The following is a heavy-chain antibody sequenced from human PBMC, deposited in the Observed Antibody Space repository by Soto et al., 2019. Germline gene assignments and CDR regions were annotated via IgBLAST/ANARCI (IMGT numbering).Heavy chain of an antibody. CDR2: INPSGGST. CDR1: GYTFTSYY. CDR3: ARDRQSYGSGSYYYYYYYGMDV. Sequence: ASVKVSCKASGYTFTSYYMHWVRQAPGQGLEWLGIINPSGGSTSYAQKFQGRVTMTRDTSTSTVYMELSSLRSEDTAVYYCARDRQSYGSGSYYYYYYYGMDVWGQGTTVTVSS. V-gene: IGHV1-46*01. D-gene: IGHD3-10*01. J-gene: IGHJ6*02.